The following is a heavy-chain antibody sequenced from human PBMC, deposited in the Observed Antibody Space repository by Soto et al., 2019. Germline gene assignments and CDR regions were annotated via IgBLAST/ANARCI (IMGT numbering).Heavy chain of an antibody. J-gene: IGHJ6*02. CDR3: ARDRGPQRGYSYGIYYYYCMDV. CDR1: GFTVSSNY. V-gene: IGHV3-53*05. D-gene: IGHD5-18*01. CDR2: IYSGGST. Sequence: GGSLRLYCAASGFTVSSNYMSWVRQAPGKGLEWVSVIYSGGSTYYADSVKGRFTISRDNSKNTLYLQMNSLRAEDTAVYYCARDRGPQRGYSYGIYYYYCMDVWGQGTTVTVSS.